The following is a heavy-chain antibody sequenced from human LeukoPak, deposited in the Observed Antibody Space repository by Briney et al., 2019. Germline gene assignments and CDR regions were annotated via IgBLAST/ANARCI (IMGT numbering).Heavy chain of an antibody. CDR2: ISAYNGNT. CDR3: ARDSDILTGYLFDY. D-gene: IGHD3-9*01. CDR1: GYTFTSYG. Sequence: VKVSCKASGYTFTSYGISWVRQAPGQGLEWMGWISAYNGNTNYAQKLQGRVTMTTDTSTSTAYMELRSLRSDDTAVYYCARDSDILTGYLFDYWGQGTLVTVSS. J-gene: IGHJ4*02. V-gene: IGHV1-18*01.